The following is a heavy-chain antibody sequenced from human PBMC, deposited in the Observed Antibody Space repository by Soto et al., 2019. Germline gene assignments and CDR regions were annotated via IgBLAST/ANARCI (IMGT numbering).Heavy chain of an antibody. CDR1: GDTISTGGYT. CDR3: ARVPDR. V-gene: IGHV4-30-2*01. J-gene: IGHJ5*02. D-gene: IGHD2-2*01. Sequence: SETLSLTCDVSGDTISTGGYTWAWIRQPPGKALEWIGYIYHSGSTYYNPSLKSRVIISVDRSKNQFSLKLSSVTAADTAVYYCARVPDRWGQGTLVTVSS. CDR2: IYHSGST.